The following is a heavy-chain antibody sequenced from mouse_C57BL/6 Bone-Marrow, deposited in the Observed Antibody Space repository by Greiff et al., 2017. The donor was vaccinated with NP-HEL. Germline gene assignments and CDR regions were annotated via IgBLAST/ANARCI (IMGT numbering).Heavy chain of an antibody. J-gene: IGHJ1*03. CDR2: IRNKANGYTT. D-gene: IGHD1-1*01. CDR1: GFTFTDYY. CDR3: ARYIYYGSSYGYFDV. Sequence: EVMLVESGGGLVQPGGSLSLSCAASGFTFTDYYMSWVRQPPGKALEWLGFIRNKANGYTTEYSASVKGRFTISRDNSQSILYLQMNALRAEDSATYYWARYIYYGSSYGYFDVWGTGTTVTVSS. V-gene: IGHV7-3*01.